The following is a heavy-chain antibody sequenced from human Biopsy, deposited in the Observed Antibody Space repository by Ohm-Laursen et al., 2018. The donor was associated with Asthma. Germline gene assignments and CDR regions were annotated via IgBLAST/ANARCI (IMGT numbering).Heavy chain of an antibody. CDR2: ISSTSTYI. CDR3: PRDRGESGYDFGRYDY. V-gene: IGHV3-21*01. D-gene: IGHD5-12*01. CDR1: GFTFSTYS. Sequence: SLRLSCAATGFTFSTYSMNWVRQAPGKGQEWASSISSTSTYIYYADSVKDRFTISRDNAKNSLYLQMNSLRAEDTAVYYCPRDRGESGYDFGRYDYWGQGTLVTVSS. J-gene: IGHJ4*02.